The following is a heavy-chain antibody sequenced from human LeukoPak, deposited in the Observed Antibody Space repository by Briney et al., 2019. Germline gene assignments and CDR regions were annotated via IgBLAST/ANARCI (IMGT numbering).Heavy chain of an antibody. J-gene: IGHJ5*02. CDR3: ARLKRDTAMVFNWFDP. D-gene: IGHD5-18*01. CDR1: GYTFTGYY. CDR2: INPNSGGT. V-gene: IGHV1-2*02. Sequence: GASVKVSCKASGYTFTGYYMHWVRQAPGQGLEWMGWINPNSGGTNYAQKFQGSVTMTRDTSISTAYMELSRLRSDDTAVYYCARLKRDTAMVFNWFDPWGQGTLVTVSS.